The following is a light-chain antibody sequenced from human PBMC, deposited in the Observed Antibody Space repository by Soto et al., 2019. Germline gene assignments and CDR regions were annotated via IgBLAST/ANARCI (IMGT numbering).Light chain of an antibody. CDR3: QQYKSYSPRT. CDR1: QSISSW. CDR2: KAT. V-gene: IGKV1-5*03. Sequence: DIQMTQSPSTLSASVGDRVTITCRASQSISSWLAWYQQKPGKAPKLLIYKATSLGSGVPSRFSGSGSGTEFTLTIRSLQPDDFATYYCQQYKSYSPRTFGGGTKVEIK. J-gene: IGKJ4*01.